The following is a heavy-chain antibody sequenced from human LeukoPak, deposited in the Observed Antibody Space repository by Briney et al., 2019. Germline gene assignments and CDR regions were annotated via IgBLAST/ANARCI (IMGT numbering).Heavy chain of an antibody. Sequence: GGSLRLSCAASGFTFTDAWMSWVRQAPGKGLEWVGLIKSKTDGGTTDYAAPVQGRFTISRDDSKNTLFLQMNSLKTEDTAVYYCTTGTWIQLWLADYWGQGTLVTVSS. V-gene: IGHV3-15*01. CDR3: TTGTWIQLWLADY. D-gene: IGHD5-18*01. CDR2: IKSKTDGGTT. J-gene: IGHJ4*02. CDR1: GFTFTDAW.